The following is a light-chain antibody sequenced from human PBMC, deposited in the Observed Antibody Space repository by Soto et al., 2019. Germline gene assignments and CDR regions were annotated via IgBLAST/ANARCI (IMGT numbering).Light chain of an antibody. J-gene: IGKJ4*01. CDR3: QQRSDWPST. CDR2: DAS. Sequence: EIVLTQSPVTLSLSPGERATLSCRASQSVRSYLAWYQQKPGQAPRLLIYDASSRAAGIPTRFSGSGSGTDFTLTISSLEPADFALYYCQQRSDWPSTFGGGTKVEIK. CDR1: QSVRSY. V-gene: IGKV3-11*01.